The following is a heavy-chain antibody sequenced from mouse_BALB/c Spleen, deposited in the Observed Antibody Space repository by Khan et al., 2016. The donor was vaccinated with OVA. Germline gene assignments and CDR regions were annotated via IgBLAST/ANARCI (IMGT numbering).Heavy chain of an antibody. D-gene: IGHD1-1*01. V-gene: IGHV3-2*02. Sequence: EVKLEESGPGLVKPSQSLSLTCTVTGYSITSGYAWNWIRQFPGNKLEWMGYISYSGVTSYTPSLKSRISLTRDTSKNQFFLQLNSVTTEDTATYYGARGNYYGYYCDYWGQGTTLTVSS. J-gene: IGHJ2*01. CDR2: ISYSGVT. CDR1: GYSITSGYA. CDR3: ARGNYYGYYCDY.